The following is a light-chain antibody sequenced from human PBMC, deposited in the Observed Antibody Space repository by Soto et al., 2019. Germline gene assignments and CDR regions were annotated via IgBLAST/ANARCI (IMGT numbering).Light chain of an antibody. CDR1: RTISTW. J-gene: IGKJ2*01. Sequence: DIQMTQSPSTLSASVGDRVTITCRASRTISTWLAWYQQKPGKAPKLLIYDASSLEGGVPSRFSGSGSGAEFTLTISSLQPDDFATYYCQQYSSYSPYTFGQGTKLEIK. CDR3: QQYSSYSPYT. V-gene: IGKV1-5*01. CDR2: DAS.